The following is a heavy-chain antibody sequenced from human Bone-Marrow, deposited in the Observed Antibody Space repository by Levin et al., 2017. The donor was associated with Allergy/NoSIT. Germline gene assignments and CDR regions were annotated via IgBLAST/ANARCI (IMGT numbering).Heavy chain of an antibody. CDR1: GFTVYNNY. J-gene: IGHJ4*02. D-gene: IGHD5-12*01. CDR2: IYSGGGT. CDR3: RARHY. V-gene: IGHV3-53*01. Sequence: AGESLKISCAASGFTVYNNYMSWVRQAPGKGLEWVSFIYSGGGTYYADSVRGRFTISRDRSENTLFLQMNSLTADDTAIYYCRARHYWGRGTLVTVSS.